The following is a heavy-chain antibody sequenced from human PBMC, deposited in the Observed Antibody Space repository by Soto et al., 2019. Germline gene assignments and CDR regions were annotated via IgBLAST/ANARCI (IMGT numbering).Heavy chain of an antibody. CDR1: GYSFTNYW. Sequence: GESLKISCKGSGYSFTNYWIGWVRQMPGKGLEWMGIIYPGDSDTRYSPSFQGQVTISADKSISTAYLQWSSLKASDTAMYYCARITMDIVVVPAAKGNYYYGMDVWGQGTTVTVSS. CDR3: ARITMDIVVVPAAKGNYYYGMDV. J-gene: IGHJ6*02. D-gene: IGHD2-2*03. V-gene: IGHV5-51*01. CDR2: IYPGDSDT.